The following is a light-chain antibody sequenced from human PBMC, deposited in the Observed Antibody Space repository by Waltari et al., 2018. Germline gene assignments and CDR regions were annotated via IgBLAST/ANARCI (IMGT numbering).Light chain of an antibody. V-gene: IGKV1-33*01. CDR2: DVY. CDR3: QQYDKLPLT. J-gene: IGKJ4*01. Sequence: DIQMTQSPSSLSASVGDRVTITCRASQDISDSLNWYQQRPGKAPKLLIYDVYNLEIGVPSRFSARGSGTDFTFTISSLQTEDIGTYYCQQYDKLPLTFGGGTKVEIK. CDR1: QDISDS.